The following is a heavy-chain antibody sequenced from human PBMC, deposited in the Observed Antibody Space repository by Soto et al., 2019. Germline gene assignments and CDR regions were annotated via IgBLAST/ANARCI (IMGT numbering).Heavy chain of an antibody. J-gene: IGHJ6*02. Sequence: GGSLRLSCAASEFTFSNYAMSWVRQAPGKGLEWVSAISYGGGTTYYADSVKGRFTISRDNSMNTLYLQMNSLRADDTAIYYCAKDLHWFAMDVWGQGTTVTVSS. D-gene: IGHD3-10*01. CDR2: ISYGGGTT. CDR1: EFTFSNYA. V-gene: IGHV3-23*01. CDR3: AKDLHWFAMDV.